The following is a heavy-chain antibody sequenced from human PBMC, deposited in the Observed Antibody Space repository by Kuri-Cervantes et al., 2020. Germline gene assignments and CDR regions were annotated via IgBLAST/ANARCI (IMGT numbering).Heavy chain of an antibody. D-gene: IGHD2-21*02. Sequence: GGSLRLSCAASGFTFSSYAMHWVRQAPGKGLEWVANIKQDGSEKYYVDSVEGRFTISRDNAKNSLYLQMNSLRAEDTAVYYCARPYLAYCGGDCYTASDYWGQGTLVTVSS. J-gene: IGHJ4*02. CDR3: ARPYLAYCGGDCYTASDY. CDR2: IKQDGSEK. CDR1: GFTFSSYA. V-gene: IGHV3-7*01.